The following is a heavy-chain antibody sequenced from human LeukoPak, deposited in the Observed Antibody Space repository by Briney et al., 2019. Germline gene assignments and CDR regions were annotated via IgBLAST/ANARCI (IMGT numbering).Heavy chain of an antibody. D-gene: IGHD6-13*01. CDR1: GFTFSSYW. V-gene: IGHV3-7*01. J-gene: IGHJ6*03. CDR2: IKQDGSEK. CDR3: ARVDKSSSSWPSYYYYYYMDV. Sequence: GGSLRLSCAASGFTFSSYWMSWVRQAPGKGLEWVANIKQDGSEKYYVDSVKGRFTISRDNAKNSLYLQMNSLRAEDTAVYYCARVDKSSSSWPSYYYYYYMDVWGKGTTVTVSS.